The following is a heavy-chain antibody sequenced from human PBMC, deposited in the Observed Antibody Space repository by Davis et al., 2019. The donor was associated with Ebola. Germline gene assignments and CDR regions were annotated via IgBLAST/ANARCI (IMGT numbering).Heavy chain of an antibody. J-gene: IGHJ5*02. CDR2: ISTSDNTI. CDR1: GFTFSDYY. D-gene: IGHD2-15*01. V-gene: IGHV3-11*04. CDR3: ARRYCSGGSCPKWFDP. Sequence: GGSLRLSCAASGFTFSDYYMSWIRQAPGKGLEWISYISTSDNTIYYADSVKGRFTISRDNAKNSLYLQMNSLRAEDTAVYYCARRYCSGGSCPKWFDPWGQGTLVTVSS.